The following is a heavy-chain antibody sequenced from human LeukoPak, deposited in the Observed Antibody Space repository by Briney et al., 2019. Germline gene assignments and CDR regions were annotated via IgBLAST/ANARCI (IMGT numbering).Heavy chain of an antibody. CDR1: GFTVSSNY. CDR3: ARDSGTTDY. D-gene: IGHD3-10*01. CDR2: ISSSSSYI. V-gene: IGHV3-21*01. J-gene: IGHJ4*02. Sequence: GGSLRLSCAASGFTVSSNYMSWVRQAPGKGLEWVSSISSSSSYIYYADSVKGRFTISRDNAKNSLYLQMNSLRAEDTAVYYCARDSGTTDYWGQGTLVTVSS.